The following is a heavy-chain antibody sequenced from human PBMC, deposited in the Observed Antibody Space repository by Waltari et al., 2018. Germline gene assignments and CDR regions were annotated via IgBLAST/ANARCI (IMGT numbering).Heavy chain of an antibody. CDR1: GYSISSGSY. CDR2: IYHSGST. J-gene: IGHJ3*02. CDR3: ARVVPYYYDTRAFDI. V-gene: IGHV4-38-2*01. Sequence: QVQLQESGPGLVKPSETLSLTCAVSGYSISSGSYWGRIRQPPGKGLEWIGSIYHSGSTYYNPSLKSRVTISVDTSKNQFSLKLSSVTAADTAVYYCARVVPYYYDTRAFDIWGQGTMVTVSS. D-gene: IGHD3-22*01.